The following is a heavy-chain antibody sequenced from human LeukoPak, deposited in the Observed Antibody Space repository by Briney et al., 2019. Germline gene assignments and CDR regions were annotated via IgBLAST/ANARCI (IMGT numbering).Heavy chain of an antibody. CDR3: ARRAWNYEYFDY. V-gene: IGHV5-51*01. CDR2: IYPGDSDT. Sequence: GEFLKISCKGPGYIFTTYWIAWVRPMPGKGLEWMGIIYPGDSDTRYSPSFQGQVTISVDKSINTAYLQWSSLTASDTAMYYCARRAWNYEYFDYWGQGTLVTVSS. D-gene: IGHD1-7*01. CDR1: GYIFTTYW. J-gene: IGHJ4*02.